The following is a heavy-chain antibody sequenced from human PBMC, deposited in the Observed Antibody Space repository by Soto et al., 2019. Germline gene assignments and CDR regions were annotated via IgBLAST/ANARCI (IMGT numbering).Heavy chain of an antibody. CDR1: GYSFTRDW. Sequence: PGESLKISCKASGYSFTRDWIAWVRQMPGKGLEWMGIVYPGDSDTRYSSSFQGQVTISADKSISAAYLQWSSLKASDTAMYYCARLPSIRRNDYKYFDYWGQGTPVTVSS. CDR3: ARLPSIRRNDYKYFDY. J-gene: IGHJ4*02. CDR2: VYPGDSDT. D-gene: IGHD4-4*01. V-gene: IGHV5-51*01.